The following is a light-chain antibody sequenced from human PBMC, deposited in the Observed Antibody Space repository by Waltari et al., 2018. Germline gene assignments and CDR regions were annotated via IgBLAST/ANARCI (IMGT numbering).Light chain of an antibody. J-gene: IGKJ4*01. CDR1: QAISTY. CDR3: LHLNNFPLS. Sequence: DIQLTQSPSFLSASVRDRVTITCRASQAISTYLAWYQQKPGKAPKLLIYAASTLQSDSPSRFSGSGSGTEFTLTISSLQPEDFATYYCLHLNNFPLSFGGGTKVELK. V-gene: IGKV1-9*01. CDR2: AAS.